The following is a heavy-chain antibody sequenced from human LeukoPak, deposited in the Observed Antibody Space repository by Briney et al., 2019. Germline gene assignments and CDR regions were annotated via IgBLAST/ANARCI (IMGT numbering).Heavy chain of an antibody. J-gene: IGHJ4*02. V-gene: IGHV3-7*04. CDR3: TRVGYIDEGIDY. CDR2: IKQDGSKK. CDR1: RFTFSNYG. D-gene: IGHD5-24*01. Sequence: GGSLRLSCAASRFTFSNYGVNWVRQAPGKGLEWVANIKQDGSKKSYVDSVKGRFTISRDNAKNSLYLQMNSLRAEDTAIYYCTRVGYIDEGIDYWGQGALVTVSS.